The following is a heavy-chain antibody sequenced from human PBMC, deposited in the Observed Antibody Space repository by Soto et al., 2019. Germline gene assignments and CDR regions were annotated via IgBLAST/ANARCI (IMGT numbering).Heavy chain of an antibody. CDR3: ARDIGQWLVSD. V-gene: IGHV1-18*01. CDR1: GYIFTSHG. D-gene: IGHD6-19*01. CDR2: ISTYNGNT. J-gene: IGHJ1*01. Sequence: QVQLVQSGAEVKKPGASVKVSCKASGYIFTSHGISWVRQAPGQGLEWMGRISTYNGNTKYAQKLQGRVTMTTDTSASIAYMELRSLRSDDTAVYYCARDIGQWLVSDWGQGTLVTVSS.